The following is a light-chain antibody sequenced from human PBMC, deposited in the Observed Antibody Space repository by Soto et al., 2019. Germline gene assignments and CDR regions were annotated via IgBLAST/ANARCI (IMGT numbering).Light chain of an antibody. CDR3: QQSYSTPK. CDR2: AAS. CDR1: QSISSY. J-gene: IGKJ1*01. V-gene: IGKV1-39*01. Sequence: DFQMTQSPSSLSASVGDRVTITCRASQSISSYLNWYQQKPGKAAKLLIYAASSLQSGVPSRFSGSGSGTDFTLTISSLQPEDFATYYCQQSYSTPKFGQGTKVDIK.